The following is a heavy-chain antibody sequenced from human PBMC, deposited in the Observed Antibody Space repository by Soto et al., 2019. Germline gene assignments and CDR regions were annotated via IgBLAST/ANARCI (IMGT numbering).Heavy chain of an antibody. J-gene: IGHJ4*02. CDR2: VYKSGST. CDR1: GDSITNTTYY. Sequence: WETLSLTCSVSGDSITNTTYYWDWIRQPPGKGLEWLGSVYKSGSTYYNPSLKSRVTVSVDTAKNQFSLELDSVTAADTAVYYCASQGDGYSIDYWGQGSLVTVSS. D-gene: IGHD4-4*01. V-gene: IGHV4-39*01. CDR3: ASQGDGYSIDY.